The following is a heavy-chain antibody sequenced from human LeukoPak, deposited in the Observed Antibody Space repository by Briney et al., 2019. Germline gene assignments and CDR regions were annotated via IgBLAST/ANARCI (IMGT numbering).Heavy chain of an antibody. Sequence: SETLSLTCSVSGYSISSDYYWGCIRQPPGKGLEWFGFIYYSGSTYYIPSLKSRVTISVDTSKNQFSLKLSSVTAADTAMYYCARYDVWGTYRAFDYWGQGTLVTVSS. D-gene: IGHD3-16*02. J-gene: IGHJ4*02. CDR1: GYSISSDYY. CDR2: IYYSGST. V-gene: IGHV4-38-2*02. CDR3: ARYDVWGTYRAFDY.